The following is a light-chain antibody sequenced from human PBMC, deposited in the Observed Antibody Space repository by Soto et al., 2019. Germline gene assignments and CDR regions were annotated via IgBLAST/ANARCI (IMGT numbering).Light chain of an antibody. Sequence: DIQMIQSPSSLSASLGDRVIITCRASHPISSYVNWYQQKPGKAPNLLLSAGFTLQSGVPSRFSGDRSGADYTLIIDNLQREDFATYFCQQSYSRPLTFGGGTKV. V-gene: IGKV1-39*01. CDR1: HPISSY. CDR2: AGF. J-gene: IGKJ4*01. CDR3: QQSYSRPLT.